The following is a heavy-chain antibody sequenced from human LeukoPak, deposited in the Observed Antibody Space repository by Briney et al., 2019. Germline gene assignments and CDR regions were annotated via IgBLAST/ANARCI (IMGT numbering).Heavy chain of an antibody. D-gene: IGHD6-6*01. J-gene: IGHJ3*02. CDR3: ARGRGSSSGLDAFDI. CDR1: GGSISSGDYY. Sequence: SQTLSLTCTVSGGSISSGDYYWSWIRQPPGKGLEWIGYIYYSGSTYYNPSLKSRVTISVDTSKNQFSLKLSSVTAADTAVYYCARGRGSSSGLDAFDIWGQGTMVTVSS. V-gene: IGHV4-30-4*01. CDR2: IYYSGST.